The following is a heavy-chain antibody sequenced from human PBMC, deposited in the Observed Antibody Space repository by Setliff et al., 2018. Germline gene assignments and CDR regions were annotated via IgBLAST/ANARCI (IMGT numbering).Heavy chain of an antibody. CDR1: GDPFNAYG. Sequence: WASVKVSCKASGDPFNAYGVSWVRQAPAQGLEWMGGIIPGLGILDYAQKFQDRVTITADRSTSTAYMELSSLRSEDTAVYYCASRTHPHVITGITQGGGWWYYYYMDVWGKGTTVTVSS. D-gene: IGHD1-7*01. J-gene: IGHJ6*03. CDR3: ASRTHPHVITGITQGGGWWYYYYMDV. CDR2: IIPGLGIL. V-gene: IGHV1-69*10.